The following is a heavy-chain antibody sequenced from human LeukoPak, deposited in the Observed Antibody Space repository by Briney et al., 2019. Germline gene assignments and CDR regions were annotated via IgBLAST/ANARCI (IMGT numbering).Heavy chain of an antibody. V-gene: IGHV5-51*01. CDR1: GYSFTSYW. D-gene: IGHD5-18*01. Sequence: GESLKISCKGSGYSFTSYWIGWVRQMPGKGLEWMGIIYPGDSDTRYSTSFQGQDTISANKSTSTAYLQWSSLKALDTAMYYCARLTDTAMAPDYWGQGTLVTVSS. CDR2: IYPGDSDT. CDR3: ARLTDTAMAPDY. J-gene: IGHJ4*02.